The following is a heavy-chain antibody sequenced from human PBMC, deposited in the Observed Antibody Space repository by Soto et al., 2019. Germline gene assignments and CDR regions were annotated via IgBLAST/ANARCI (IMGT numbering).Heavy chain of an antibody. Sequence: ASVKVSCKASGYTFTSYAMHWVRQAPGQRLEWMGWINAGNGNTNYAQNLQGRVTMTIDTSTSTAYMELRSLTSDDTAVYYCAKNGQPPHYYYGLDVWGQGTTVTVSS. CDR3: AKNGQPPHYYYGLDV. CDR2: INAGNGNT. V-gene: IGHV1-3*01. CDR1: GYTFTSYA. D-gene: IGHD2-8*01. J-gene: IGHJ6*02.